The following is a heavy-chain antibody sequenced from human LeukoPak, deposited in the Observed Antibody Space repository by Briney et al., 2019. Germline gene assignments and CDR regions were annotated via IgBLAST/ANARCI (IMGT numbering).Heavy chain of an antibody. D-gene: IGHD1-14*01. V-gene: IGHV3-20*04. J-gene: IGHJ4*02. CDR1: GFTFDDYG. Sequence: GGSLRHSCAASGFTFDDYGMSWVRQAPGKGLEWVSGVNWNGGSTGYADSVKGRFTISRDNAKNSLYLQMNSLRAEDTALYYCARDSGKGYFHISFNYWGQGTLVTVSS. CDR3: ARDSGKGYFHISFNY. CDR2: VNWNGGST.